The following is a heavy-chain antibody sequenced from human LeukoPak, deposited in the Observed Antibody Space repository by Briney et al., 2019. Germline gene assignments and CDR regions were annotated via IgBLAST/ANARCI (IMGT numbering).Heavy chain of an antibody. V-gene: IGHV3-23*01. CDR2: ISFNGGSA. CDR1: GFAFSNYA. Sequence: GGSLRLSCAASGFAFSNYAMSWVRQAPGKGVEWVSAISFNGGSAYYADSVKGRFTISRDNSKNTLYLQMNSLRAEDTAVYYCAKHYYDNSGDNDYWGQGTLVTVSS. D-gene: IGHD3-22*01. CDR3: AKHYYDNSGDNDY. J-gene: IGHJ4*02.